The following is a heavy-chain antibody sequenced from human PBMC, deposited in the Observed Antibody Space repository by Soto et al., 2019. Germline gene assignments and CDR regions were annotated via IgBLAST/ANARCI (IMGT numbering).Heavy chain of an antibody. D-gene: IGHD3-10*01. Sequence: EVQLVESGGGLVQPGGSLRLSCAASGFTFSDYWMSWVRQTPGKGLEWGANIKQDGSEKQNVDSMKGRFTISRDNAKNSLYLQINSLRAEDTAVYYCGTASRGERGGVWGQGTLVTVSS. CDR1: GFTFSDYW. CDR3: GTASRGERGGV. V-gene: IGHV3-7*01. CDR2: IKQDGSEK. J-gene: IGHJ4*02.